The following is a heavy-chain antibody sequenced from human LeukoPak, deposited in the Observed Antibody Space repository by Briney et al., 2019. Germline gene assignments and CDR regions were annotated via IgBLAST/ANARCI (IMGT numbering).Heavy chain of an antibody. CDR3: ARGGKVISRGDYYYMDV. CDR2: INPNSGGT. J-gene: IGHJ6*03. V-gene: IGHV1-2*02. CDR1: GYTFTGYY. D-gene: IGHD3-10*01. Sequence: ASVKVSCKASGYTFTGYYMHWVRQAPGQGLEWMGWINPNSGGTNYAQKFQGRVTMTRDTSISTAHMELSRLRSDDTAVYYCARGGKVISRGDYYYMDVWGKGTTVTVSS.